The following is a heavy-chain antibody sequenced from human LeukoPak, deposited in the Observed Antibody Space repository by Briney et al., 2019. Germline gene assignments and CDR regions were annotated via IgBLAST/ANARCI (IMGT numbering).Heavy chain of an antibody. CDR2: IYYSGST. CDR1: GGSISRSSYY. J-gene: IGHJ6*02. CDR3: ARSYGGYPMLYYYGRDV. V-gene: IGHV4-39*07. Sequence: SETLSLTCTVSGGSISRSSYYWVWIRQPPGKGLEWIGCIYYSGSTFYNPSLKSPVTISVDTSKNQFSLRRSSVTAADTAVYYCARSYGGYPMLYYYGRDVWGQGTTVTVSS. D-gene: IGHD5-12*01.